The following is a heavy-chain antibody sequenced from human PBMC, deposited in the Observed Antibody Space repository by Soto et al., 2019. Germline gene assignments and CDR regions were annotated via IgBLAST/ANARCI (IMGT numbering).Heavy chain of an antibody. Sequence: SETLSLTCAVYGGSFSGYYWSWFGQPPGKGLEWIGEINHSGSTNYNPSLKSRVTISVDTSKNQFSLKLSSVTAADTAVYYCARGRLSLGSYKDYWGQGTLVTVSS. CDR2: INHSGST. J-gene: IGHJ4*02. V-gene: IGHV4-34*01. CDR1: GGSFSGYY. D-gene: IGHD3-10*01. CDR3: ARGRLSLGSYKDY.